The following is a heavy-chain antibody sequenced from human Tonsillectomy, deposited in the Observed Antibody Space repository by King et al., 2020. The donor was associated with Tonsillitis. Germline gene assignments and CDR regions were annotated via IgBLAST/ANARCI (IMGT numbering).Heavy chain of an antibody. CDR2: INPYSGGA. V-gene: IGHV1-2*02. J-gene: IGHJ4*02. Sequence: VQLVESGAEVKKPGASVKVSCKASGYTFTGHYMHWVRQAPGQGLELMGWINPYSGGADYGHKFQGRVTLTRDTSISTVYREVSSLRSDDTAVYYCARDRDFWNGYSFYFDYWGQGTLVTVSS. CDR3: ARDRDFWNGYSFYFDY. CDR1: GYTFTGHY. D-gene: IGHD3-3*01.